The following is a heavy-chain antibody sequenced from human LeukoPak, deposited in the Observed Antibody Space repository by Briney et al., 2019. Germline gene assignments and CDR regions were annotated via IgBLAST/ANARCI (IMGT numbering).Heavy chain of an antibody. J-gene: IGHJ4*02. V-gene: IGHV1-2*02. CDR1: GYTFTSYG. CDR3: ARDGGEESFETYFDY. D-gene: IGHD2-21*01. Sequence: GASVKVSCKASGYTFTSYGISWVRQAPGQGLEWMGWINPNSGGTNYAQKFQGRVTMTRDTSISTAYMELSRLRSDDTAVYYCARDGGEESFETYFDYWGQGTLVTVSS. CDR2: INPNSGGT.